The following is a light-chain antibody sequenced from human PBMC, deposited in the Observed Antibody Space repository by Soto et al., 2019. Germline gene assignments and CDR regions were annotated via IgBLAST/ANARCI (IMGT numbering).Light chain of an antibody. CDR1: SSDVGDYNY. CDR3: SSYRSRSTMTYV. V-gene: IGLV2-14*01. CDR2: DVS. J-gene: IGLJ1*01. Sequence: QSALTQPASVSGSPGQSITISCTGTSSDVGDYNYVSWYQQHPGKAPKLMIYDVSNRPSGVSNRFSGSKSGNTASLTISGLQDEDEADYYCSSYRSRSTMTYVFGTGTKLTVL.